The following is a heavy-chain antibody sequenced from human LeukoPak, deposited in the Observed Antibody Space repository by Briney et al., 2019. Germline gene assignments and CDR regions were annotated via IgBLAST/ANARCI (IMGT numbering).Heavy chain of an antibody. J-gene: IGHJ4*02. CDR3: ARTETHGILSGSYPYYFDY. Sequence: ASVKVSCKASGGTFSSYAISWVRQAPGQGLEWMGWINPNTGGTDYAQKFQGRVTMTTDTSTSTAYMELRSLRSDDTAVYYCARTETHGILSGSYPYYFDYWGQGTLVTVSS. CDR1: GGTFSSYA. D-gene: IGHD1-26*01. V-gene: IGHV1-18*01. CDR2: INPNTGGT.